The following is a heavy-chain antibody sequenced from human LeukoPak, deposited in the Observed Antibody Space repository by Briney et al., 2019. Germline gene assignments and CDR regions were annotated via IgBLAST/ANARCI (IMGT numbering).Heavy chain of an antibody. CDR3: ARRAGDYSHPYDY. CDR2: VSSSSSAT. J-gene: IGHJ4*02. V-gene: IGHV3-48*01. Sequence: GGSLRLSCAVSGFTFTSHSMHWVRQAPGKGLEWVSHVSSSSSATYYADSVKGRFTISRDNSKNTVHLQMNSLRAEDTAMYYCARRAGDYSHPYDYWGQGTLVTVSS. CDR1: GFTFTSHS. D-gene: IGHD3-22*01.